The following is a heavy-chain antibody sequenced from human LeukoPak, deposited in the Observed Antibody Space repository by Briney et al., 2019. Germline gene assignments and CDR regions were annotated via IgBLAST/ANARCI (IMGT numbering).Heavy chain of an antibody. D-gene: IGHD3-10*01. CDR3: TTRAFNGPMVRGVINYYYYYYMDV. CDR2: IKSKTDGGTT. V-gene: IGHV3-15*01. Sequence: PGGSLRLSCAASGLTFSNAWMSWVRQAPGKGLEWVGRIKSKTDGGTTDYAAPVKGRFTISRDDSKNTLYLQMNSLKTEDTAVYYCTTRAFNGPMVRGVINYYYYYYMDVWGKGTTVTISS. CDR1: GLTFSNAW. J-gene: IGHJ6*03.